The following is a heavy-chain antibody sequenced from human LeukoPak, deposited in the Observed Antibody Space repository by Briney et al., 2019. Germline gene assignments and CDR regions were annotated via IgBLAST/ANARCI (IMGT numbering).Heavy chain of an antibody. V-gene: IGHV3-30*18. CDR2: ISYDGSNK. CDR3: AKDPSARGVLARYYYYGMDV. D-gene: IGHD3-10*01. J-gene: IGHJ6*02. Sequence: GASVKVSCKASGFTFSSYGMHWVRQAPGKGLEWVAVISYDGSNKYYADSVKGRFTISRDNSKNTLYLQMNSLRAEDTAVYYCAKDPSARGVLARYYYYGMDVWGQGTTVTVSS. CDR1: GFTFSSYG.